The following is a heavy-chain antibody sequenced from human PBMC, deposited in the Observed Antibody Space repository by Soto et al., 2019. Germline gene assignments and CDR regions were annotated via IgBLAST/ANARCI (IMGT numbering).Heavy chain of an antibody. CDR1: GGSFSGYY. D-gene: IGHD3-16*01. J-gene: IGHJ1*01. CDR2: INHSGST. CDR3: ASGVLKRRRAEYFQH. V-gene: IGHV4-34*01. Sequence: QVQLQQWGAGLLKPSETLSLTCAVYGGSFSGYYWSWIRQPPGKGLEWIGEINHSGSTNYNPSLKSRVTISVDTSKNQFSLKLSSVTAADTAVYYWASGVLKRRRAEYFQHWGQGTLVTVSS.